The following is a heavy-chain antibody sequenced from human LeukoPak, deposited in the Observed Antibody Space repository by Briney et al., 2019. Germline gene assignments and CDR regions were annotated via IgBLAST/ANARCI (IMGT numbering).Heavy chain of an antibody. D-gene: IGHD6-13*01. V-gene: IGHV1-69*13. CDR1: GGTFSSHA. CDR2: IIPMFGTS. CDR3: ARDMGIAEPVAFDI. Sequence: ASVKVSCKASGGTFSSHALSWVRQAPGQGLEWMGGIIPMFGTSNYAQKFHGRVTITADESTSTAYMELSSLRAEDTAVYYCARDMGIAEPVAFDIWGQGTMVTVSS. J-gene: IGHJ3*02.